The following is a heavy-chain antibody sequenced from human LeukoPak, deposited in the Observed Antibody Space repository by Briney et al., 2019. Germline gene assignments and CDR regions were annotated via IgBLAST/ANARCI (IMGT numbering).Heavy chain of an antibody. CDR1: GFIFRTYW. D-gene: IGHD3-10*01. J-gene: IGHJ4*02. Sequence: GGSLRLSCAASGFIFRTYWMSWVRQAPGKGLEWVANIKQDGSEKNYVDSVKGRFTISRDNAKKSLFLQMNSLSVEDTAVYYCATDPADILYFGEPPIDYWGQGTLVTVSS. V-gene: IGHV3-7*03. CDR2: IKQDGSEK. CDR3: ATDPADILYFGEPPIDY.